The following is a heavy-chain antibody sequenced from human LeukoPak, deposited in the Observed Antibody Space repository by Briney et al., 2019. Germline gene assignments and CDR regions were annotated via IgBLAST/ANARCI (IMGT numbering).Heavy chain of an antibody. J-gene: IGHJ3*02. D-gene: IGHD6-19*01. V-gene: IGHV3-23*01. CDR2: ISSTPGGRT. Sequence: PGGSLRLSCAASGFTFSSYAMSWVRQAPGKGLEWVSAISSTPGGRTYYADSVKGRFSISRDDSRNTVYLQMNSLRAEDTAVYYCAKGFSVAGGRFDPPVDAFDIWGQGTMVTVSS. CDR1: GFTFSSYA. CDR3: AKGFSVAGGRFDPPVDAFDI.